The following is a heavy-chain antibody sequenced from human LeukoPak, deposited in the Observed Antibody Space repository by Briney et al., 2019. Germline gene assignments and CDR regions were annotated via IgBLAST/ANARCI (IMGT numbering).Heavy chain of an antibody. CDR1: GFIFNNYA. D-gene: IGHD3-10*01. V-gene: IGHV3-9*01. Sequence: GGSLRLSCAGSGFIFNNYAMHWVRQPPGKGLEWVSGISWNSGSIDYADSVKGRFTISRDNAKNSLYLQMNSLRPEDTAIYYCAREGYYGSGSPPSLYFDYWGQGTLVTVSS. CDR3: AREGYYGSGSPPSLYFDY. J-gene: IGHJ4*02. CDR2: ISWNSGSI.